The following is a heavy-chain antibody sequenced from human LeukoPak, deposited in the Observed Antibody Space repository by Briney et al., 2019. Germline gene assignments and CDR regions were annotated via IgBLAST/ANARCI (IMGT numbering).Heavy chain of an antibody. CDR3: ARDQGYSYGPRKYYFDY. D-gene: IGHD5-18*01. V-gene: IGHV1-69*13. CDR2: IIPIFGTA. Sequence: EASATVSCKASGGTFSSYAISWVRQAPGQGLEWMGGIIPIFGTANYAQKFQGRVTITADESTSTAYMDLSSLRSEDTAVYYCARDQGYSYGPRKYYFDYWGQGTLVTVSS. CDR1: GGTFSSYA. J-gene: IGHJ4*02.